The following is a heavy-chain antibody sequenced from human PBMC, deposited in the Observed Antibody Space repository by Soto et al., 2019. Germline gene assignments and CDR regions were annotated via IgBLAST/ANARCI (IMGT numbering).Heavy chain of an antibody. CDR1: GFTFSDYY. Sequence: GTLRLSCTASGFTFSDYYMSWIRQAPGKGLEWLGYISGSGSTTYYTDSVKGRFAISRDNARTSLYLQINSLRVEDSAVYYCARSSLTYFEFWGQGTLVTVSS. CDR2: ISGSGSTT. J-gene: IGHJ4*02. V-gene: IGHV3-11*01. CDR3: ARSSLTYFEF.